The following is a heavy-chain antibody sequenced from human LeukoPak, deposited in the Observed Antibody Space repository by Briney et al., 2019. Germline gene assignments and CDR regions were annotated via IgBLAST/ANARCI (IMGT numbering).Heavy chain of an antibody. Sequence: PGGSLRLSCAASGFTFSSYRMNWVRQAPGKGLEWVSSISSSSSYISYADSVKGRFTISRDNAKHSLYLQMNSLRAEDTAVYYCARDGDGYNIDYWGQGTLVTVSS. V-gene: IGHV3-21*01. J-gene: IGHJ4*02. CDR2: ISSSSSYI. CDR1: GFTFSSYR. CDR3: ARDGDGYNIDY. D-gene: IGHD5-24*01.